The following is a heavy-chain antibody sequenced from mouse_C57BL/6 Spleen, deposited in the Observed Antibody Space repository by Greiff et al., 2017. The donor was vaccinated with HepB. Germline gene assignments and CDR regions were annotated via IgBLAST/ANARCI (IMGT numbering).Heavy chain of an antibody. J-gene: IGHJ4*01. V-gene: IGHV1-15*01. D-gene: IGHD3-3*01. CDR2: IDPETGGT. CDR3: TRRAGPMDY. Sequence: VQLQQSGAELVRPGASVTLSCKASGYTFTDYEMHWVKQTPVHGLEWIGAIDPETGGTAYNQKFKGKAILTADKSSSTAYMELRSLTSEDSAVYYCTRRAGPMDYWGQGTAVTVAS. CDR1: GYTFTDYE.